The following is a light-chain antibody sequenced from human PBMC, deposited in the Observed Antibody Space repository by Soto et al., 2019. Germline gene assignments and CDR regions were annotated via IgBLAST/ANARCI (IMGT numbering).Light chain of an antibody. Sequence: QSALTQPPSASGSPGQSVTISCIGTSSDVGGYNYVSWFQQHPGKAPKLIIYEVNKRPSGVPDRFSGSKSGNTASLTVSGLQAEDEADYYCNPYAGINNLGLFGGGTKVTVL. V-gene: IGLV2-8*01. CDR3: NPYAGINNLGL. CDR1: SSDVGGYNY. J-gene: IGLJ3*02. CDR2: EVN.